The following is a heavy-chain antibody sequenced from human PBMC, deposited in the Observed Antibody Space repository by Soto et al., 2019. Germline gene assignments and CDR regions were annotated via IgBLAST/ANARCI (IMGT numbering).Heavy chain of an antibody. V-gene: IGHV1-69*13. Sequence: GASVKVSCKASGGTFSSYAISWVRQAPGQGLEWMGGIIPIFGTANYAQKFQGRVTITADESTSTAYMELSSLRSEDTAVYYCASDYYDPDSSGYPRGVDYWGQGTLVTVSS. J-gene: IGHJ4*02. CDR3: ASDYYDPDSSGYPRGVDY. CDR2: IIPIFGTA. D-gene: IGHD3-22*01. CDR1: GGTFSSYA.